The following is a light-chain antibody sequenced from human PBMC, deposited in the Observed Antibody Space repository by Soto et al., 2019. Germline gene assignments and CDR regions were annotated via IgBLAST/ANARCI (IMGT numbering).Light chain of an antibody. CDR2: GNN. J-gene: IGLJ1*01. Sequence: QSVLTQPPSVSGTPGQRVTISCSGSSSNIGSNTVNWYQQLPGTAPKLLIYGNNQRPSGVPDRFSGSKSGTSASLAISGLQSEDEADYYCAAWDDSLNIPFGTGTKVTVL. CDR1: SSNIGSNT. CDR3: AAWDDSLNIP. V-gene: IGLV1-44*01.